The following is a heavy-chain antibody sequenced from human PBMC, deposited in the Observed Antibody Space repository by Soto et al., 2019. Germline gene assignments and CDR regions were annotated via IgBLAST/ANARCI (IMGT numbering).Heavy chain of an antibody. CDR2: IIPIFGTA. CDR3: ASCKPWPGPNWFDP. V-gene: IGHV1-69*01. Sequence: GXSVKVACKASGGPLISYAIIWVRQAPGQGLEWMGGIIPIFGTANYAQKFQGRVTITADESTSTAYMELSSLRSEDTAVYYCASCKPWPGPNWFDPWGQRTLVTVSS. D-gene: IGHD6-19*01. CDR1: GGPLISYA. J-gene: IGHJ5*02.